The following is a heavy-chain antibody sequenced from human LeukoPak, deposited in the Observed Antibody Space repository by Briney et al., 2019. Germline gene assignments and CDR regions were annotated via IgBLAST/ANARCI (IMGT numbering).Heavy chain of an antibody. CDR2: INSNGGST. CDR3: ARARISVRGAYFDL. Sequence: GGSLRLSCAASGFTFSSYAIHWVRQAPGKGLEFVSAINSNGGSTYYASPVRGRFTISRDNSKNTLYLQMGSLRAEDMAVYYCARARISVRGAYFDLWGRGTLVTVSS. CDR1: GFTFSSYA. D-gene: IGHD3-10*01. V-gene: IGHV3-64*01. J-gene: IGHJ2*01.